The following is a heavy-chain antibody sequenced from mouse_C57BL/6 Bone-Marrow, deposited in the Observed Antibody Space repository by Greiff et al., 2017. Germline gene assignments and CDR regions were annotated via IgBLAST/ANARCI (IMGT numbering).Heavy chain of an antibody. Sequence: VKLMESGAELARPGASVKLSCKASGYTFTSYGISWVKQRTGQGLEWIGEIYPRSGNTYYNEKFKGKATLTADTSSSTAYMELRSLTSEDSAVYFCARRRYYGSSYAMDYWGQGTSVTVSS. D-gene: IGHD1-1*01. V-gene: IGHV1-81*01. CDR3: ARRRYYGSSYAMDY. CDR2: IYPRSGNT. CDR1: GYTFTSYG. J-gene: IGHJ4*01.